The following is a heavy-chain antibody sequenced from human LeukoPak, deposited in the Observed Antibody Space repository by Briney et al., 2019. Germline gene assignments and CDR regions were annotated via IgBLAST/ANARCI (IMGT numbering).Heavy chain of an antibody. CDR3: AREGYSPRDGYNFNFDY. J-gene: IGHJ4*02. Sequence: GGSLRLSCAASGFTFSSYEMNWGRQAPGKGLEWVSSISSSSSYRYYADSVKGRFTISRDNAKNSLYLQMNSLRAEDTAVYYCAREGYSPRDGYNFNFDYWGQGTLVTVSS. CDR2: ISSSSSYR. V-gene: IGHV3-21*01. D-gene: IGHD5-24*01. CDR1: GFTFSSYE.